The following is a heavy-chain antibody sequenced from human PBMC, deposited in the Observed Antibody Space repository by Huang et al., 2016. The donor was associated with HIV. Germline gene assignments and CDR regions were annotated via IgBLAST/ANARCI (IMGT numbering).Heavy chain of an antibody. V-gene: IGHV2-5*02. CDR2: IYWDDDK. CDR3: AHIGRLGNYYMDV. D-gene: IGHD7-27*01. J-gene: IGHJ6*03. Sequence: QITLKESGPTVIKPTQTLTLTCSFSGFSLNHKGVGVGWIRQPPGKALEWLVLIYWDDDKRFTPSLKNRIPITKDTSKNQVVFTMTNLDPMDTGTYYCAHIGRLGNYYMDVWGNGTTVTVSS. CDR1: GFSLNHKGVG.